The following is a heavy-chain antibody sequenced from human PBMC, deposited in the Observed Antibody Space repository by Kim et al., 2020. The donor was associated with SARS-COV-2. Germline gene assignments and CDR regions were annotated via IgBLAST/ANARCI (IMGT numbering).Heavy chain of an antibody. D-gene: IGHD3-22*01. Sequence: LKSRVTISVDTSKNQFSLKLSSVTAADTAVYYCARVPFSYYYDSRGYFDYWGQGTLVTVSS. CDR3: ARVPFSYYYDSRGYFDY. J-gene: IGHJ4*02. V-gene: IGHV4-34*01.